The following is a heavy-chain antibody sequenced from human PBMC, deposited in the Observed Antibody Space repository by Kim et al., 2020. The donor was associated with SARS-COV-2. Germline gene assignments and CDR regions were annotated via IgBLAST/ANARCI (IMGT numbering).Heavy chain of an antibody. Sequence: YADSVKGRFTISRDDSTHTLYLQMSSLRVEDTAVYYCAKVIWGATAGANYWGQGILVTVSS. D-gene: IGHD6-13*01. V-gene: IGHV3-23*01. CDR3: AKVIWGATAGANY. J-gene: IGHJ4*02.